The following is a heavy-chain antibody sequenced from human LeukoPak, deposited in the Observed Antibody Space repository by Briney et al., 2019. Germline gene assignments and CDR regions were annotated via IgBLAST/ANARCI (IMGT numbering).Heavy chain of an antibody. CDR2: IYYSGST. V-gene: IGHV4-31*03. CDR3: ARAGIYDSSGYSYRFFDY. Sequence: SETLSLTCTVSGGSISSGGYYWSWIRQHPGKGLEWIGYIYYSGSTYYNLSLKSRVTISVDTSKNQFSLKLSSVTAADTAVYYCARAGIYDSSGYSYRFFDYWGQGTLVTVSS. D-gene: IGHD3-22*01. J-gene: IGHJ4*02. CDR1: GGSISSGGYY.